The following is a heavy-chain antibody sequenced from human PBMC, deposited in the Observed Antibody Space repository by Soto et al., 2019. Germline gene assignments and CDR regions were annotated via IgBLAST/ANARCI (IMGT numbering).Heavy chain of an antibody. CDR1: GFSFGTFV. J-gene: IGHJ4*02. Sequence: GGSLRLSCAGSGFSFGTFVMTWFRQAPGGGLEWVASITDSGYTASYAETVEGRFTVSRDNSKNKLHLQMNDLRAEDTATYYCAKNGQWLATPPEAWGQGTLVTVSS. CDR3: AKNGQWLATPPEA. V-gene: IGHV3-23*01. CDR2: ITDSGYTA. D-gene: IGHD6-19*01.